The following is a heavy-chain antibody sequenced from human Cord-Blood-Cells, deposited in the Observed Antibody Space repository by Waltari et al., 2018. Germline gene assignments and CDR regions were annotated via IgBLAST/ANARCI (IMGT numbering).Heavy chain of an antibody. J-gene: IGHJ4*02. D-gene: IGHD6-6*01. Sequence: QLQLQESGPGLVKPSETLSLTCTVSGGSISSSSSYWGWIRQPPGKGLEWIGSIYYSGSTYYNPSLKSRVTISVDTSKNQFSLKLSSVTAADTAVYYCAGLPPGGSSDYWGQGTLVTVSS. CDR2: IYYSGST. CDR3: AGLPPGGSSDY. V-gene: IGHV4-39*01. CDR1: GGSISSSSSY.